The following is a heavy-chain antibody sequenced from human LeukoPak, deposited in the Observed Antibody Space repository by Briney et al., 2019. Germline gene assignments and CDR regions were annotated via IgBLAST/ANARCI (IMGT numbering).Heavy chain of an antibody. D-gene: IGHD3-10*01. CDR3: ASLNSNSMVRGHGEGDFDY. Sequence: SETLSLTCTVSGGSVSSGSYYWSWIRQPPGKGLEWIGYIYYSGSTNYNPSLKSRVTISVDTSKNQFSLKLSSVTAADTAVYYCASLNSNSMVRGHGEGDFDYWGPGTPVTVSS. J-gene: IGHJ4*01. CDR2: IYYSGST. CDR1: GGSVSSGSYY. V-gene: IGHV4-61*01.